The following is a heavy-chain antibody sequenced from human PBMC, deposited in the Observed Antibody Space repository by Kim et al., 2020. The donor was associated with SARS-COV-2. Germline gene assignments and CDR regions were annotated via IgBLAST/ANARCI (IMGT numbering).Heavy chain of an antibody. CDR2: ISSSSSYT. J-gene: IGHJ4*02. V-gene: IGHV3-11*03. CDR1: GFTFRDYY. CDR3: ARALGTYGGLPYYFDY. D-gene: IGHD4-17*01. Sequence: GGSLRLSCEASGFTFRDYYMSWIRQAPGKGLEWVSYISSSSSYTNYADSVRGRFTITRDNGKNSLHVYLQMNSLRAEDTAVYYCARALGTYGGLPYYFDYWGQGILVTVSS.